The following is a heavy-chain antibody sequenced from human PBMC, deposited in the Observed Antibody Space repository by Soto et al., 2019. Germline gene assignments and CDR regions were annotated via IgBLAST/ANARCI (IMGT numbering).Heavy chain of an antibody. Sequence: QVQLVQSGAEVKKPGASVKVSCKASGYTFTSCGISWVRQAPGQGLEWMGWISAYNGNTNYAQKLQGRVTMTTDTSTSTAYMELRSLRSDDTAVYYCARIRLMVYGRTTGWFDPWGQGTLVTVSS. CDR2: ISAYNGNT. V-gene: IGHV1-18*01. CDR3: ARIRLMVYGRTTGWFDP. J-gene: IGHJ5*02. D-gene: IGHD2-8*01. CDR1: GYTFTSCG.